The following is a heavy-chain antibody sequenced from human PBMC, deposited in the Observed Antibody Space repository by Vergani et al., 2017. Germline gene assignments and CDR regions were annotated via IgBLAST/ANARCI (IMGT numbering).Heavy chain of an antibody. CDR3: ARGLNDYDSGRYSPGWFDP. Sequence: QLQLKESGPGLVKPSETLSLICDVSGGSVTSTSYHWAWIRLPPGKGLEWIGSLYNPGKTYYNSSLESRLSLSVDTSMNQFFLRLNSVTAADTAVYYCARGLNDYDSGRYSPGWFDPWGQGITAIVSS. J-gene: IGHJ5*02. CDR1: GGSVTSTSYH. CDR2: LYNPGKT. D-gene: IGHD6-19*01. V-gene: IGHV4-39*01.